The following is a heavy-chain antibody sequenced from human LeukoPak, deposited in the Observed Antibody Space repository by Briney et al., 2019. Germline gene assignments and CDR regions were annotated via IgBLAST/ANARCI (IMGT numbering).Heavy chain of an antibody. Sequence: GGSLRLSCAASGFTVSNNYMSWVRQAPGKGLEWVSLIYSGGSTYYADSVKGRFTISRDNSKNTVFLQMNSLRAEDTAVYYCAKSADHYYMDVWGKGTTVTVSS. J-gene: IGHJ6*03. CDR1: GFTVSNNY. CDR2: IYSGGST. CDR3: AKSADHYYMDV. V-gene: IGHV3-66*01.